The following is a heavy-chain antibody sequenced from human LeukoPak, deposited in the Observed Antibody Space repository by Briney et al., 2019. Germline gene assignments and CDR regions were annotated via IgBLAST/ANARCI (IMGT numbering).Heavy chain of an antibody. CDR1: GGTFSSYA. V-gene: IGHV1-69*05. Sequence: SVKVSCKASGGTFSSYAISWVRQAPGQGREWMGRIIPIFGTANYAQKFQGRVTITTDESTSTAYMELSSLRSEDTAVYYCAMGAYCGGDCSGGFDYWGQGTLVTVSS. CDR2: IIPIFGTA. J-gene: IGHJ4*02. CDR3: AMGAYCGGDCSGGFDY. D-gene: IGHD2-21*02.